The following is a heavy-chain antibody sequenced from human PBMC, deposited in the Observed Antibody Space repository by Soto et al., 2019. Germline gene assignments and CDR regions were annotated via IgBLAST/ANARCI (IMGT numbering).Heavy chain of an antibody. CDR1: GFSLSTSGVG. CDR2: IYWDDDK. J-gene: IGHJ4*02. CDR3: AHSGIMITFGGVIGTFDY. Sequence: QITLKESGPTLVNPTQTLTLTCTFSGFSLSTSGVGVGWIRQPPGKALEWLALIYWDDDKRYSPSLKSRLTITKDTAKNQVVLTMTNMDPLDTATYYCAHSGIMITFGGVIGTFDYWGQGTLVTVSS. V-gene: IGHV2-5*02. D-gene: IGHD3-16*02.